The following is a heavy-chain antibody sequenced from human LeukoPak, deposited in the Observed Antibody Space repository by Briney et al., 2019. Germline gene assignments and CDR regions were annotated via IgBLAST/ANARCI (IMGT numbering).Heavy chain of an antibody. CDR2: IYYSGST. CDR3: ARTSLHGPTLYYYYYMDV. V-gene: IGHV4-30-4*01. D-gene: IGHD2-15*01. Sequence: SETLSLTCTVSGGSISSGDYYWSWIRQPPGKGLEWIGYIYYSGSTYYNPSLKSRVTISVDTSKNQFSLKLSSVTAADTAVYYCARTSLHGPTLYYYYYMDVWGKGTTVTVSS. J-gene: IGHJ6*03. CDR1: GGSISSGDYY.